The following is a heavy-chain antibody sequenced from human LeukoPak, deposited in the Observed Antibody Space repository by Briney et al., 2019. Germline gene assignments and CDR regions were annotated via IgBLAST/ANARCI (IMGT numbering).Heavy chain of an antibody. CDR3: AKDVGFGGSPYTLFFDF. Sequence: GGSLRLSCAASGFTFSDYYMSWIRQAPGKGLEWISYISSSGSSTFYADSVKGRFTIFRDNAKNSLYLQMDNLRAEDTAVYFCAKDVGFGGSPYTLFFDFWGQGALVTVS. J-gene: IGHJ4*02. CDR1: GFTFSDYY. CDR2: ISSSGSST. V-gene: IGHV3-11*01. D-gene: IGHD1-26*01.